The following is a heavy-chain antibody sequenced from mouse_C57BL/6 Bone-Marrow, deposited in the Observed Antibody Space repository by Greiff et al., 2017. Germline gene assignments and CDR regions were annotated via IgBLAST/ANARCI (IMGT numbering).Heavy chain of an antibody. V-gene: IGHV1-22*01. D-gene: IGHD1-1*01. CDR2: INPNNGGT. Sequence: EVKLMESGPELVKPGASVKMSCKASGYTFTDYNMHWVKQSHGKSLEWIGYINPNNGGTSYNQKFKGKATLTVNKSSSTAYMELRSLTSEDSAVYYCARGYYGSSYDYWGQGTTLTVSS. J-gene: IGHJ2*01. CDR3: ARGYYGSSYDY. CDR1: GYTFTDYN.